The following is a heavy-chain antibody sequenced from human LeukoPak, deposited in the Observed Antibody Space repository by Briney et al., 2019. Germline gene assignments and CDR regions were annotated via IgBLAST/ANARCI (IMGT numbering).Heavy chain of an antibody. CDR2: IYGDGTT. J-gene: IGHJ5*02. Sequence: GGSLRLSCAASGFTVSNDYMAWVRQAPGRGLEWVSLIYGDGTTCYTHSVKGRFTISRDNFKNTLYLQMSSLRPEDTALYYCARDRAGAQSWVALDPWGEGTLVTVSS. V-gene: IGHV3-66*02. CDR3: ARDRAGAQSWVALDP. D-gene: IGHD3-10*01. CDR1: GFTVSNDY.